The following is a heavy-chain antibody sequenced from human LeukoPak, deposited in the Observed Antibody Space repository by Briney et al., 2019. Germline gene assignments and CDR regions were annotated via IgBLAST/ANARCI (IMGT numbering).Heavy chain of an antibody. CDR3: ARDLGLDGD. J-gene: IGHJ4*02. CDR2: ISDDGVTE. Sequence: GGSLRLSCVGSGFTFDRYAIHWVRQAPGKGLEWIGVISDDGVTEDYVDSVRGRFSISRDSSINTAFLQMNSLRHEDTAVYFCARDLGLDGDWGQGTLVTVSS. V-gene: IGHV3-30-3*01. CDR1: GFTFDRYA. D-gene: IGHD2-2*03.